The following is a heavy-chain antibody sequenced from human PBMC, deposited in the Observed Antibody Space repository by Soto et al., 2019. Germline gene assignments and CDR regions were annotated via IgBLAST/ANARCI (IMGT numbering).Heavy chain of an antibody. D-gene: IGHD3-9*01. CDR1: GFTFSSYA. CDR3: ARSGRFNFDVLTGSHFDT. CDR2: ISCNGVRT. J-gene: IGHJ5*02. V-gene: IGHV3-23*01. Sequence: GGSLRLSCAASGFTFSSYAMSWVRQAPGKGLEWVSAISCNGVRTSYADSVKGRFTISRDNAKNTPYLQMNSLRAEDTVLYYCARSGRFNFDVLTGSHFDTGGQCTPVTVSS.